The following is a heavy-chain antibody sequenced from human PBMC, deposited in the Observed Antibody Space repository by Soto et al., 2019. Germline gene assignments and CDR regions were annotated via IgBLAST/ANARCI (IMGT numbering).Heavy chain of an antibody. CDR2: IIPILGIA. CDR3: AREMVRGVGSDY. J-gene: IGHJ4*02. Sequence: GASVKVSCKASGGTFSSYTISWVRQAPGQGLEWMGRIIPILGIANYAQKFQGRVTITADKSTSTAYMELRSLRSDDTAVFYCAREMVRGVGSDYWGQGTLVTVSS. D-gene: IGHD3-10*01. CDR1: GGTFSSYT. V-gene: IGHV1-69*04.